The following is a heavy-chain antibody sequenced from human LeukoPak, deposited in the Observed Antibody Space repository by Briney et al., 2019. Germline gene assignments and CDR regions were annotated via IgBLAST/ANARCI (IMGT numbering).Heavy chain of an antibody. CDR1: GGSISSSSYY. CDR3: ARRGIAARLLRAMYFQH. Sequence: KPSETLSLTCTVSGGSISSSSYYWSWIRQPPGKGLEWIGEINHSGSTNYNPSLKSRVTISVDTSKNQFSLKLSSVTAADTAVYYCARRGIAARLLRAMYFQHWGQGTLVTVSS. D-gene: IGHD6-6*01. CDR2: INHSGST. J-gene: IGHJ1*01. V-gene: IGHV4-39*07.